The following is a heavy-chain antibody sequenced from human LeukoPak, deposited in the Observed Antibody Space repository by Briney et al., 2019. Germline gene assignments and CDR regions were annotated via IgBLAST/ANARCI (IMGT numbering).Heavy chain of an antibody. CDR2: IYSSGGT. CDR3: ARDRWSDDAGYFDN. CDR1: GVSVSSHS. D-gene: IGHD1-1*01. J-gene: IGHJ4*02. V-gene: IGHV4-59*02. Sequence: SETLSLTCTVSGVSVSSHSWSWIRQPPGKGLEWIGYIYSSGGTNYNPSLKSRVTMSVDTSKNQFSLNLRSVSGADTAVYYCARDRWSDDAGYFDNWGQGTLVTVSS.